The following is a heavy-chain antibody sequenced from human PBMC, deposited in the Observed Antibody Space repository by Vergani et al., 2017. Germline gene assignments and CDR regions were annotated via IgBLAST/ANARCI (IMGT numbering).Heavy chain of an antibody. Sequence: EVQLVQSGAEVKKPGESLRISCKGSGYSFTSYWISWVRQMPGKGLEWMGRIDPSDSHTNYSPSFQGHVTISADNSISTAYLQWSSLKASDTAMYYCARQVAVAGKWWGPYYYYGMDVWGQGTTVTVSS. V-gene: IGHV5-10-1*01. CDR3: ARQVAVAGKWWGPYYYYGMDV. CDR1: GYSFTSYW. D-gene: IGHD6-19*01. J-gene: IGHJ6*02. CDR2: IDPSDSHT.